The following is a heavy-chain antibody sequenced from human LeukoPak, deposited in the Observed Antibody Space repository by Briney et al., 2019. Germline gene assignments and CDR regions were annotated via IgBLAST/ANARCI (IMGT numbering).Heavy chain of an antibody. CDR2: INHSGST. CDR3: ARAPTIDY. J-gene: IGHJ4*02. Sequence: TSETLSLTCAVYGGSFSGYYWSWIRQPPGKGLEWVGEINHSGSTNYNPSLKSRVTISVDTSKNQFSLKLSSVTAADTAVYYCARAPTIDYWGQGTLVIVSS. CDR1: GGSFSGYY. V-gene: IGHV4-34*01.